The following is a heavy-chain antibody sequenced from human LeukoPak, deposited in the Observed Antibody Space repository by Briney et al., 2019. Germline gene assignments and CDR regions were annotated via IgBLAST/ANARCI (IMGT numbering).Heavy chain of an antibody. D-gene: IGHD3-22*01. J-gene: IGHJ6*03. CDR2: IIPIFGTA. Sequence: GASVKVSCKASGGTFSSYAISWVRQAPGQGLEWMGGIIPIFGTANYAQEFQGRVTITADKSTSTAYMELSSLRSEDTAVYYCATDSGIYDSSGYHFRSGYYYYMDVWGKGTTVTVSS. CDR3: ATDSGIYDSSGYHFRSGYYYYMDV. V-gene: IGHV1-69*06. CDR1: GGTFSSYA.